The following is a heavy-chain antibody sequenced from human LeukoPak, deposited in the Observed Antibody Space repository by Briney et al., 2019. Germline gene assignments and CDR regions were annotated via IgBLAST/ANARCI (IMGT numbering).Heavy chain of an antibody. V-gene: IGHV1-2*02. CDR3: ARGRSGREKDYYYYYYMDV. J-gene: IGHJ6*03. D-gene: IGHD3-3*01. Sequence: GASVTVSCKASGYTFTGYYMHWVRQAPGRGLEWMGWINPNSGGTNYAQKFQGRVTMTRDTSISTAYMELSRLRSDDTAVYYCARGRSGREKDYYYYYYMDVWGKGTTVTISS. CDR2: INPNSGGT. CDR1: GYTFTGYY.